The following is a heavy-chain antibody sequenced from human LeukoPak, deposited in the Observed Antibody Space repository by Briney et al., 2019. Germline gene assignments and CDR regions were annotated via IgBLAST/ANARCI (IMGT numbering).Heavy chain of an antibody. J-gene: IGHJ4*02. CDR3: ARDYPAVAGIILAG. V-gene: IGHV3-30*04. D-gene: IGHD6-19*01. CDR1: GFTLSIYA. Sequence: GGSLRLSCAASGFTLSIYAIHWVRQAPGKGLEWVAVISYDGSTTYYADSVKGRFTISRDNSKNTLFLQMNSLRAEDTAVYYCARDYPAVAGIILAGWGQGTLVTVSS. CDR2: ISYDGSTT.